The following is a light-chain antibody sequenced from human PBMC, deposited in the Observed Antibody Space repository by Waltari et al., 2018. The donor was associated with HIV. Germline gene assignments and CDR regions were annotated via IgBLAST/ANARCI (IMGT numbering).Light chain of an antibody. CDR2: TTS. CDR3: QQSYSTPQLT. Sequence: DIQMTQSPSSLSASVGARVTITCRASQSVIKYLNWYQQKPGKAPKLLIYTTSSLESGVPLSFSGSGSGTDFTLTISSLQPEDFATYYCQQSYSTPQLTFGGGPKVEIK. V-gene: IGKV1-39*01. CDR1: QSVIKY. J-gene: IGKJ4*01.